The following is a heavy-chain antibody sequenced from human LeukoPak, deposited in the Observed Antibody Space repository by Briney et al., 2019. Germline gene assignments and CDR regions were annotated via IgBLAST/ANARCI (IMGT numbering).Heavy chain of an antibody. Sequence: GGSLRLSCTASGFTFGDYAMSWVRQAPGKGLEWVGFIRSKAYGGTTEYAASVKGRFTISRDDSKSIAYLQMNSLRAEDTAVYYCAKNSGWLRLEGAFDIWGQGTMVTVSS. CDR2: IRSKAYGGTT. D-gene: IGHD5-12*01. CDR3: AKNSGWLRLEGAFDI. CDR1: GFTFGDYA. V-gene: IGHV3-49*04. J-gene: IGHJ3*02.